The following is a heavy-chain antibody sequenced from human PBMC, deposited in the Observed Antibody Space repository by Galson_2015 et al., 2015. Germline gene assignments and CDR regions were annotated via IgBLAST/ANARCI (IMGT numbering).Heavy chain of an antibody. V-gene: IGHV3-33*01. CDR1: GFTFSSYG. J-gene: IGHJ6*02. CDR3: ARERYYGSGSVTYGMDV. D-gene: IGHD3-10*01. Sequence: SLRLSCAASGFTFSSYGMHWVRQAPGKGLEWVAVIWYDGSNKYYADSVKGRFTISRDNSKNTLYLQMNSLRAEDTAVYYCARERYYGSGSVTYGMDVWGQGTTVTVSS. CDR2: IWYDGSNK.